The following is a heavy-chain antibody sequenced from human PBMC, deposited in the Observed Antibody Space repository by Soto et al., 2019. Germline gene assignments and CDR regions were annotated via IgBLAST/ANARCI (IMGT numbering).Heavy chain of an antibody. V-gene: IGHV3-23*01. J-gene: IGHJ4*02. D-gene: IGHD4-17*01. CDR1: GFTFSSYA. Sequence: GGSLRLSCAASGFTFSSYAMTWARQAPGKGLEWVSGISGRGGSTYYAESVTGRFTLSRDTSKNTLYLTMNSLRAEDTAVYYCAKLGGDYITRRVRGAVYYFDHWGQGTLVTVSS. CDR3: AKLGGDYITRRVRGAVYYFDH. CDR2: ISGRGGST.